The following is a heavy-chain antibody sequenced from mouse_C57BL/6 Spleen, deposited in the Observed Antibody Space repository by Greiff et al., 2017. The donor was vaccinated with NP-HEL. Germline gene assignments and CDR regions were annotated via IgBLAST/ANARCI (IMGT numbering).Heavy chain of an antibody. Sequence: VQLQQSGAELVMPGASVKLSCKASGYTFTSYWMHWVKPRPGQGLEWIGEIDPSDSYTNYNQKFKGKSTLTVDKSSSTAYMQLSSLTSEDSAVYYCARSPITTVVHFDYWGQGTTLTVSS. D-gene: IGHD1-1*01. J-gene: IGHJ2*01. V-gene: IGHV1-69*01. CDR3: ARSPITTVVHFDY. CDR2: IDPSDSYT. CDR1: GYTFTSYW.